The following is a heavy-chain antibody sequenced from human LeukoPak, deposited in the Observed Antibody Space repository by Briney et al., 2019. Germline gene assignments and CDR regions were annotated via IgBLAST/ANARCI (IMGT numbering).Heavy chain of an antibody. Sequence: GSLRLSCAASGFAISNYAMDWVRQAPGKGLEWVSSLGSDGSTHYADSVQGRFTVSRDNTKNTLYLQMNSLRAEDTALYYCAKEGHVSELDYWGPGTLVTVSS. CDR1: GFAISNYA. V-gene: IGHV3-23*01. D-gene: IGHD3-10*01. CDR3: AKEGHVSELDY. CDR2: LGSDGST. J-gene: IGHJ4*02.